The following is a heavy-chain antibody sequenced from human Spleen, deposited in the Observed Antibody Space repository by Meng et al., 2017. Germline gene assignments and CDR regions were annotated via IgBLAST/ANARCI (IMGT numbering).Heavy chain of an antibody. D-gene: IGHD2-2*01. CDR1: GYTFTDFY. V-gene: IGHV1-2*02. J-gene: IGHJ3*02. CDR3: ARDHRRSSTRQKAFDI. Sequence: ASVKVSCKASGYTFTDFYMHWVRQAPGQGLEWMGWINPKSGGTKYAQNFQGRVTMTRDTSIGIVYMEMGSLRSDDTAVYYCARDHRRSSTRQKAFDIWGQGTVVTVSS. CDR2: INPKSGGT.